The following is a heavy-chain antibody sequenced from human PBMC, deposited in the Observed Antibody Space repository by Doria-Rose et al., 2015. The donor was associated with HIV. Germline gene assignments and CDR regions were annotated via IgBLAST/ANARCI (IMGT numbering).Heavy chain of an antibody. D-gene: IGHD3-3*01. V-gene: IGHV1-69*02. CDR3: ATTWSGYYLDY. CDR2: IIPVLGIR. CDR1: GGTFNRYP. J-gene: IGHJ4*02. Sequence: SSVKVSCKASGGTFNRYPISWVRQAPGQGLEWMGRIIPVLGIRNYAQKFQGRVTITADESTSTAYIELSNLRSEDTAVYYCATTWSGYYLDYWGQGTLVTVSS.